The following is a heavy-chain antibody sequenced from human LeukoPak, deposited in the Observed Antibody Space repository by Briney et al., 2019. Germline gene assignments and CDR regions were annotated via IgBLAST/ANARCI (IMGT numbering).Heavy chain of an antibody. CDR1: GFTFGDYA. CDR2: IRSKAYGGTT. Sequence: PGRSLRLSCTASGFTFGDYAMSWVRQAPGKGLEWVGFIRSKAYGGTTEYAASVKGRFTISRDDSKSIAYLQMNSLKTEDTAVYYCTRWDYSNYVFDYWGQGTLVTVSS. D-gene: IGHD4-11*01. V-gene: IGHV3-49*04. J-gene: IGHJ4*02. CDR3: TRWDYSNYVFDY.